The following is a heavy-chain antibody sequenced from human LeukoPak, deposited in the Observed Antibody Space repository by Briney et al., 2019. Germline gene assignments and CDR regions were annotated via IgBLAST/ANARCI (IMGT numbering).Heavy chain of an antibody. CDR2: INHSGST. Sequence: SETLSLTCAVYGGSFSGYYWSWIRQPPGKGLEWIGEINHSGSTYYNPSLKSRVTISVDTSKNQFSLKLSSVTAADTAVYYCARGYSSSSSSLYYYYMDVWGRGATVTVSS. CDR3: ARGYSSSSSSLYYYYMDV. CDR1: GGSFSGYY. V-gene: IGHV4-34*01. J-gene: IGHJ6*03. D-gene: IGHD6-6*01.